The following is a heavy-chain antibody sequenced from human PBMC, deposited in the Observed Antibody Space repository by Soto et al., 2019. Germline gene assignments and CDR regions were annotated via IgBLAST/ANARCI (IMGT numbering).Heavy chain of an antibody. V-gene: IGHV1-46*01. J-gene: IGHJ4*02. Sequence: QVQLVQSGAEVKKPGASVKVSCKASGSTFTSYYMHWVRQAPEQGLEWMGIINPSGGSTSYAQKFQGRVTMTRDTSTSTVYMELSSLRSEDTAVYYCARGCSGGGDCYPYYFDYWGQGTLVTVSS. D-gene: IGHD2-21*02. CDR3: ARGCSGGGDCYPYYFDY. CDR1: GSTFTSYY. CDR2: INPSGGST.